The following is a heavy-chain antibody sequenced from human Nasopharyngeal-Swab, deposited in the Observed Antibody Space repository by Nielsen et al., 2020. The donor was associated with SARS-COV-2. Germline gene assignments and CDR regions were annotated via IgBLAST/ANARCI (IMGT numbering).Heavy chain of an antibody. CDR1: GFTFSSYS. J-gene: IGHJ3*02. CDR2: ISSSSSTI. D-gene: IGHD6-13*01. V-gene: IGHV3-48*04. CDR3: ARDAAAGSGAFDI. Sequence: GESLKISCAASGFTFSSYSMNWVRQAPGKGLEWVSYISSSSSTIYYADSVKGRFTISRDNAKNSLYLQMNSLRAEDTAVYYCARDAAAGSGAFDIWGQGTMVTVS.